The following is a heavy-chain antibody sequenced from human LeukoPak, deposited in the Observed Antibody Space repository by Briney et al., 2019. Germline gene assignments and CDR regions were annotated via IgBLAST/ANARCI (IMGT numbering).Heavy chain of an antibody. CDR2: ITSNGANT. CDR3: ARYPPATYYYYCDMDV. CDR1: GFTFDDYG. Sequence: GGSLRLSCVASGFTFDDYGMTWVRQAPGKGLVWVSGITSNGANTGYADSVKGRFTISRDNAKNSLYLQMDSLRAEDTALYYCARYPPATYYYYCDMDVWGKGTTVTVSS. J-gene: IGHJ6*03. V-gene: IGHV3-20*04.